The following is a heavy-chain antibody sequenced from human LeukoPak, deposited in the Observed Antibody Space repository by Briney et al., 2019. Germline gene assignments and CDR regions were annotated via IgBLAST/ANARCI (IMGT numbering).Heavy chain of an antibody. J-gene: IGHJ4*02. Sequence: QSGGSLRLSCAASGFTFSSYAMSWVRQAPGKGLEWVAAISGSGGSTYYADSVKGRFTISRDNSKNMLYLQMNSLRAEDTAVYYCAKDAVAGLAPNLDYWGQGTLVTVSS. CDR3: AKDAVAGLAPNLDY. CDR2: ISGSGGST. V-gene: IGHV3-23*01. CDR1: GFTFSSYA. D-gene: IGHD6-19*01.